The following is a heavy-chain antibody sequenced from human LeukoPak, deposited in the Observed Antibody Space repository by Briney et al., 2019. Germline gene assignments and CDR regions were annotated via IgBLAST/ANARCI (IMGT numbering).Heavy chain of an antibody. Sequence: SETLSLTCTVSGGSISSYYWSWIRQPAGKGLEWIGRIYTSGSITYNPSLKSRVSMSVDTSKNQFSLKLSSVTAADTAVYYCARRAGAYSRPYDYWGQGTLVTVSS. CDR2: IYTSGSI. CDR3: ARRAGAYSRPYDY. D-gene: IGHD4/OR15-4a*01. V-gene: IGHV4-4*07. CDR1: GGSISSYY. J-gene: IGHJ4*02.